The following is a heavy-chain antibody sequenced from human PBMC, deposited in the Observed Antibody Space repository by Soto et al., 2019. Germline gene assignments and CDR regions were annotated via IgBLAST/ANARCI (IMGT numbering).Heavy chain of an antibody. CDR2: ISGTGVST. CDR1: GFTFSNYA. Sequence: PGGSLRLSCAASGFTFSNYAMTWVRQAPGKGLEWVSAISGTGVSTYYADSVKGRFTTSRDNSKNTLYLQMNRLRAEDTAVYYCAKDPDYDFWSGYYSEYWGQGTLVTVSS. V-gene: IGHV3-23*01. J-gene: IGHJ4*02. D-gene: IGHD3-3*01. CDR3: AKDPDYDFWSGYYSEY.